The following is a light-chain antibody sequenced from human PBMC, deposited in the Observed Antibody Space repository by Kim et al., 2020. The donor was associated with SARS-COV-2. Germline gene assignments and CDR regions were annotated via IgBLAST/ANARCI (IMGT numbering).Light chain of an antibody. CDR3: SSTSTSSTFVV. CDR2: DVS. J-gene: IGLJ2*01. V-gene: IGLV2-14*03. Sequence: PGRAPQLMIFDVSSRPSGVSNRFSGSKSGNTASLTISGPQAEDEADYYCSSTSTSSTFVVFGGGTQLTVL.